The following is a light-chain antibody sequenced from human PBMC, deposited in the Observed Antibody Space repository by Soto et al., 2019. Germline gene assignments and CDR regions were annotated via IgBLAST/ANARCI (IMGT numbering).Light chain of an antibody. CDR1: RSISSD. CDR2: GAS. V-gene: IGKV3-15*01. CDR3: QQYKNWPPLT. Sequence: EIVMTQSPATLSVSPGERATLSCRASRSISSDLAWYQQKPGQAPRLLIYGASTRATGIPARFSGSGSGTEFTLTISSLHSEDFALYYCQQYKNWPPLTFGGGTKVEIK. J-gene: IGKJ4*01.